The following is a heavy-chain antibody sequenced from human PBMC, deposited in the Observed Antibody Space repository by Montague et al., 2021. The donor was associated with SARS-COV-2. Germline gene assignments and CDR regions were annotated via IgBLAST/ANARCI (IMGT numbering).Heavy chain of an antibody. V-gene: IGHV6-1*01. Sequence: CAISGDSVSSNSAAWNWIRQSPSRGLERLGRTYYRSKWYNDYAVSVKSRITTNPDTSKNQFSLQLNSVTPEDTTVYYCARDLKPPGDILTGYLPYYYYMDVWGKGTTVTVSS. J-gene: IGHJ6*03. CDR2: TYYRSKWYN. D-gene: IGHD3-9*01. CDR1: GDSVSSNSAA. CDR3: ARDLKPPGDILTGYLPYYYYMDV.